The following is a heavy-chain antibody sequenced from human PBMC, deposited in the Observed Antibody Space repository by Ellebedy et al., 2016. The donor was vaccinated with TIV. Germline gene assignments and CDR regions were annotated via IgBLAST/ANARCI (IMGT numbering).Heavy chain of an antibody. V-gene: IGHV4-59*01. CDR1: YDSISSYY. J-gene: IGHJ4*02. CDR3: AAGIGAAAAGDI. CDR2: IYYSGST. D-gene: IGHD6-13*01. Sequence: MPSETLSLTCTVSYDSISSYYWSWIRQPPGKGLEWIGYIYYSGSTNYNPSLKSRVTIPLDTSKNQLSLKLSYVTAADTAIYFCAAGIGAAAAGDIWGQGTLVTVSS.